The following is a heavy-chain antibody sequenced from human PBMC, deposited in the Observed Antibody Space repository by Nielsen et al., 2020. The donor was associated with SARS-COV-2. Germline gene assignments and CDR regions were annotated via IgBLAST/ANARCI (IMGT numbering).Heavy chain of an antibody. CDR3: ARDFLTGCFDY. J-gene: IGHJ4*02. CDR2: INAGNDNT. Sequence: WVRQAPGQRLEWMGWINAGNDNTKYSQKFQGRVTITRDTSASTAYMELSSLRSEDTAVYYCARDFLTGCFDYWGQGTLVTVSS. V-gene: IGHV1-3*01. D-gene: IGHD3-9*01.